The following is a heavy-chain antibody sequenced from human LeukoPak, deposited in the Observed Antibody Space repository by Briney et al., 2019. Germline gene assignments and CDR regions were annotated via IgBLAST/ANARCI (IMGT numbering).Heavy chain of an antibody. J-gene: IGHJ4*02. V-gene: IGHV4-59*01. CDR3: ARVSGYDWESFYDY. CDR1: GGSISSSY. Sequence: SETLSLTCTVSGGSISSSYWSWIRQPPSKGLEWIGYIFYSGSTNYNPSLKSRVTISVDTSKNQFSLKLSSVTAADTAVYYCARVSGYDWESFYDYWGQGTLVTVSS. D-gene: IGHD5-12*01. CDR2: IFYSGST.